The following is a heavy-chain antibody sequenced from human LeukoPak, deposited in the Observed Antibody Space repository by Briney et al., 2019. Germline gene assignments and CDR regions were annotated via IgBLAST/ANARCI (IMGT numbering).Heavy chain of an antibody. CDR2: IYSGGST. J-gene: IGHJ4*02. CDR3: AKGLDY. V-gene: IGHV3-66*01. CDR1: KFSVGSNY. Sequence: GGSLRLSCAASKFSVGSNYMTWVRQAPGKGLEWVSLIYSGGSTYYADSVKGRFTISRDNSKNTLYLQMNSLRAEDTAVYYCAKGLDYWGQGTLVTVSS.